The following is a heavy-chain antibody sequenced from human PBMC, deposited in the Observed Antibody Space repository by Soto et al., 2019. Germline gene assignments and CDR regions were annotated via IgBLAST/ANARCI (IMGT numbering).Heavy chain of an antibody. CDR1: GFIFNEYG. J-gene: IGHJ4*02. CDR3: ARWGCSGSNCNLNQRSFDL. CDR2: MWYDGSNK. D-gene: IGHD2-15*01. V-gene: IGHV3-33*03. Sequence: QVQLVESGGGVVQPGRSLRLSCAASGFIFNEYGMHWVRQAPGKGLEWVAVMWYDGSNKYYADSVKGRFTFSRDNSTNTMSLQMNSLRVEDTAVYYCARWGCSGSNCNLNQRSFDLWGQGTLVTVSS.